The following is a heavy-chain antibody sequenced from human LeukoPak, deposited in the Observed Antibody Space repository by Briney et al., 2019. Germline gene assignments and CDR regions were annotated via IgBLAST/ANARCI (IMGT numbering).Heavy chain of an antibody. CDR3: ARWVPAAIGWFDP. CDR2: IYYSGTT. V-gene: IGHV4-39*07. Sequence: SETLSLTCTVSGDSISSTIYYWGWIRQPPGKGLEWIGSIYYSGTTYYNLSLKSRVTISVDTSKNHFSLNLSSVTAADTAVYYCARWVPAAIGWFDPWGQGTLVTVSS. CDR1: GDSISSTIYY. J-gene: IGHJ5*02. D-gene: IGHD2-2*02.